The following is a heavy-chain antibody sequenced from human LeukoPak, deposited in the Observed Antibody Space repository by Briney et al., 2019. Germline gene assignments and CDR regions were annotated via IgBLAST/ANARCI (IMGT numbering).Heavy chain of an antibody. CDR1: GLTFSGYD. V-gene: IGHV3-21*01. Sequence: GGSLRLSCAASGLTFSGYDMHWVRQAPGKGLEWVSSISSSSDHIAYADSVKGRFTISRDNAKNALYLQVNSLRAEDTAVYYCARGVVPAAFDYWGQGTLVTVSS. CDR3: ARGVVPAAFDY. J-gene: IGHJ4*02. D-gene: IGHD2-2*01. CDR2: ISSSSDHI.